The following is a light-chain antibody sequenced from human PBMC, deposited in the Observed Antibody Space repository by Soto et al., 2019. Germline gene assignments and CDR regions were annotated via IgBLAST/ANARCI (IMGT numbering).Light chain of an antibody. CDR3: GTWDANLSNGVV. CDR1: SSTIGNNY. V-gene: IGLV1-51*01. CDR2: DNN. J-gene: IGLJ2*01. Sequence: QSVLTQPPSVSAAPGQRVTIFCSGSSSTIGNNYVSWYQQLPGTAPILRIYDNNQRPSGIPDRFSGSKSGTSATLVITGVQTGDEADYYCGTWDANLSNGVVFGGGTKLTVL.